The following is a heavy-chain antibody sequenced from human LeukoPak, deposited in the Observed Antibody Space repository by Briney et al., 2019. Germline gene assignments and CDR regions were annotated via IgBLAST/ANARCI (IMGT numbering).Heavy chain of an antibody. D-gene: IGHD2-15*01. CDR2: IIPIFGTA. J-gene: IGHJ4*02. CDR3: ARSESGSCYY. CDR1: GGTFSSYA. V-gene: IGHV1-69*05. Sequence: SVKVSCKASGGTFSSYAISWVRQAPGQGLEWMGGIIPIFGTANYAQKFQGRVTMTRDTSTSTVYMELSSLKSEDTAVYYCARSESGSCYYWGQGTLVTVSS.